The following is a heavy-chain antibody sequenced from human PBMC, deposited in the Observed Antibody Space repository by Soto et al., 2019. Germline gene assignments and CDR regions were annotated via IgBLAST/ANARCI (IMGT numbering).Heavy chain of an antibody. CDR3: VGAPGPMYYAIDA. D-gene: IGHD2-8*01. CDR2: IGKNGRDI. V-gene: IGHV3-48*03. CDR1: GFIFSEYE. J-gene: IGHJ6*02. Sequence: GGSLRLSCEVSGFIFSEYECNWVRQAPGKGLECVSYIGKNGRDIYDADSVKGRFTISRDDDKSTLYLEMNSLRAEDTAVYYCVGAPGPMYYAIDAWGQGTMVTVYS.